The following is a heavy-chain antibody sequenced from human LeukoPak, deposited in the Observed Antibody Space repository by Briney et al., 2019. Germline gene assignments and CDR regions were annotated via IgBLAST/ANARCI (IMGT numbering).Heavy chain of an antibody. Sequence: GSLRLSCAASGFTFSSYSMNWVRQAPGKGLEWVSYISSSSSTIYYADSVKGRFTISRDNAKNSLYLQMNSLRAEDTAVYYCSSSGSYNDYWGQGTLVTVSS. CDR1: GFTFSSYS. CDR3: SSSGSYNDY. V-gene: IGHV3-48*01. CDR2: ISSSSSTI. D-gene: IGHD1-26*01. J-gene: IGHJ4*02.